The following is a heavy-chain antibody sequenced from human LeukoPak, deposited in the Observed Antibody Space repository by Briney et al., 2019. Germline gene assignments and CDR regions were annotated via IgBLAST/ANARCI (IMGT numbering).Heavy chain of an antibody. Sequence: GASVKVSCKVSGYSLTELSMHWVRQAPGKGLEWMGGFDPEDGETIYAQKFQGRVTMTEDTSTDTAYMELSSLRSEDTAVYYCATDGHQGEYSYGPKLRYYYYYGMDVWGQGTTVTVSS. J-gene: IGHJ6*02. CDR1: GYSLTELS. D-gene: IGHD5-18*01. V-gene: IGHV1-24*01. CDR2: FDPEDGET. CDR3: ATDGHQGEYSYGPKLRYYYYYGMDV.